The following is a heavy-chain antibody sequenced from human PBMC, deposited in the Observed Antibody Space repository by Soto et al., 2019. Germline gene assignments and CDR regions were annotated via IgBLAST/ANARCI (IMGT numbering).Heavy chain of an antibody. CDR1: GFTFSSYG. CDR2: IWYDGSNK. V-gene: IGHV3-33*01. CDR3: ARAPGVREVAGTFWFDP. J-gene: IGHJ5*02. D-gene: IGHD6-19*01. Sequence: GGSLRLSCAASGFTFSSYGMHWVRQAPGKGLEWVAVIWYDGSNKYYADSVKGRFTISRDNSKNTLYLQMNSLRAEDTAVYYCARAPGVREVAGTFWFDPWGQGTLVTVS.